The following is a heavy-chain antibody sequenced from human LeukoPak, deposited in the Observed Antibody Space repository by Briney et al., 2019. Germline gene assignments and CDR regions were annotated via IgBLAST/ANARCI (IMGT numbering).Heavy chain of an antibody. Sequence: QAGGSLRLSCAASGFIFGDYAMHWVRQAPGKGLEWVAAIAFDDTDRYYIDSVKGRFTISRDDSKNTLYLHMTSLRAEDTAVYYCTNSDDYGDYWGQGTLVTVPS. V-gene: IGHV3-30*04. CDR3: TNSDDYGDY. CDR2: IAFDDTDR. CDR1: GFIFGDYA. J-gene: IGHJ4*02.